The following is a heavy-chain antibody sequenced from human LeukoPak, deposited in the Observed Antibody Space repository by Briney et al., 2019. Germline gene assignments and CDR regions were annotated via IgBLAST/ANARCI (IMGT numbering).Heavy chain of an antibody. D-gene: IGHD3-3*01. V-gene: IGHV4-4*02. CDR3: ARHGVEGYTLPMERFDP. J-gene: IGHJ5*02. Sequence: SETLSLTCAVSGGSISSSNWWSWVRQPPGKGLEWIGEIYHSGSTNYNPSLKSRVTISVDTSKNQFSLKLSSVTAADTAVYYCARHGVEGYTLPMERFDPWGQGTLVTVSS. CDR1: GGSISSSNW. CDR2: IYHSGST.